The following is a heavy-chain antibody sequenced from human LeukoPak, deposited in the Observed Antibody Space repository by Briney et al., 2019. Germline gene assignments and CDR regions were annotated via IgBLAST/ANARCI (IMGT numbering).Heavy chain of an antibody. Sequence: GGSLRLSCAASGFTVSSNYMSWVRQAPGKGLEWVSVIYSGGSTYYADSVKGRFTISRDNAKNSLYLQMNSLRAEDTAVYYCARDRGRTGTLTYFDYWGQGTLVTVSS. D-gene: IGHD1-7*01. CDR2: IYSGGST. J-gene: IGHJ4*02. V-gene: IGHV3-66*01. CDR1: GFTVSSNY. CDR3: ARDRGRTGTLTYFDY.